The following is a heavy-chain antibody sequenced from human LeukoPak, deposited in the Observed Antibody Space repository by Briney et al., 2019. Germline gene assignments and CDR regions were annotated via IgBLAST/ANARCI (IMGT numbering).Heavy chain of an antibody. D-gene: IGHD1-26*01. V-gene: IGHV1-46*01. CDR1: GYTFTSYS. J-gene: IGHJ6*03. CDR3: ARLARYSWSPISPLYYYYYMDV. Sequence: ASVKVSCKASGYTFTSYSMNWVRQAPGQGPEWMGIINPSDASTTYAQKFQGRVTMTRDMSTSTVYMELSSLRAEDTAVYYCARLARYSWSPISPLYYYYYMDVWGKGTTVTVSS. CDR2: INPSDAST.